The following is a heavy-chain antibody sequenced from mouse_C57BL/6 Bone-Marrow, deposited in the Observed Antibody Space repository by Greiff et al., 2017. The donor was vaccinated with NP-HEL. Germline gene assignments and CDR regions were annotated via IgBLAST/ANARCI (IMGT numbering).Heavy chain of an antibody. V-gene: IGHV12-3*01. CDR1: GFPITSGYY. Sequence: QVQLQQSGPGLVKPSQSLFLTCSITGFPITSGYYWIWIRQSPGKPLEWMGYITHSGETFYNPSLQSPISITRETSKNQFFLQLNSVTTEDTAMYYCAGDRNWDYAMDYWGQGTSVTVSS. J-gene: IGHJ4*01. D-gene: IGHD4-1*01. CDR2: ITHSGET. CDR3: AGDRNWDYAMDY.